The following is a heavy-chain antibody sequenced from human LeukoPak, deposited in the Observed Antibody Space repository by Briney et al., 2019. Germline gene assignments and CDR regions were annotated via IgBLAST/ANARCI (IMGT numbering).Heavy chain of an antibody. J-gene: IGHJ4*02. CDR2: VSGSGGST. CDR3: ARAPWIQLWSRTRDFDDY. D-gene: IGHD5-18*01. Sequence: GGSLRLSCAASGFTFSSYAMSWVRQAPGKGLEWVSIVSGSGGSTNYADSVKGRFTISRDNSKNTLYLQMNSLRAEDTAVYYCARAPWIQLWSRTRDFDDYWGQGTLVTVSS. CDR1: GFTFSSYA. V-gene: IGHV3-23*01.